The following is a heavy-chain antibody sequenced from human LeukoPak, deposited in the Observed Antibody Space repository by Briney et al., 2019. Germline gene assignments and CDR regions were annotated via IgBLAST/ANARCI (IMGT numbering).Heavy chain of an antibody. CDR1: GFTFSSCG. Sequence: GGSLRLSCAASGFTFSSCGMHWVRQAPGKGLEWVAFIRFDGTSKFYADSVKGRFTISRDNSKNTLYLQMNSLRAEGTAVYFCARRSGVAVAGAFDYWGQGTLVTVSS. CDR2: IRFDGTSK. D-gene: IGHD6-19*01. V-gene: IGHV3-30*02. J-gene: IGHJ4*02. CDR3: ARRSGVAVAGAFDY.